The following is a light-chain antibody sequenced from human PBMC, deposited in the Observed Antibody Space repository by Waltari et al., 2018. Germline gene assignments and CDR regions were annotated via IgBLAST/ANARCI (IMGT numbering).Light chain of an antibody. J-gene: IGLJ3*02. Sequence: QSALTQPASVSGSPGQSIIISCTGTSSDVGGYNHFSWFLHHPGKPPKLMIHDFNKRPSGVSSRFSGCKSGNPASLTTSGLQAEDEAIYYSNSYTSGRAWVFGGGTRLTVL. CDR3: NSYTSGRAWV. CDR1: SSDVGGYNH. V-gene: IGLV2-14*03. CDR2: DFN.